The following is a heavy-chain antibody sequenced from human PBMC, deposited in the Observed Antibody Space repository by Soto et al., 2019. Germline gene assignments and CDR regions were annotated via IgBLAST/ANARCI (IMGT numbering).Heavy chain of an antibody. D-gene: IGHD4-4*01. CDR3: ARVEMEMTTIGNY. Sequence: EVQLVESGGGLVQPGGSLRLSCAASGFTFSSYEMNWVRQAPGKGLEWVSYISSSGSTIYYADSVKGRFTISRDNAKNPLYLQMNSLRVEDTAVYYCARVEMEMTTIGNYWGQGTLVTVSS. CDR1: GFTFSSYE. J-gene: IGHJ4*02. V-gene: IGHV3-48*03. CDR2: ISSSGSTI.